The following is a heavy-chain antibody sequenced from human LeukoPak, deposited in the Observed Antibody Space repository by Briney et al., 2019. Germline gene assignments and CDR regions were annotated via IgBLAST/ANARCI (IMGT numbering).Heavy chain of an antibody. CDR1: GFTFSSYG. V-gene: IGHV3-30*02. J-gene: IGHJ3*02. D-gene: IGHD3-16*01. CDR2: ILYDGTNK. CDR3: ARFYGGSAFDI. Sequence: GGSLRLSCAASGFTFSSYGMHWVRQAPGKGLEWVAFILYDGTNKYYADSVKGRFTISRDNAKNTLYLHMNSLRGEDTAVYYCARFYGGSAFDIWGQGTMVTVSS.